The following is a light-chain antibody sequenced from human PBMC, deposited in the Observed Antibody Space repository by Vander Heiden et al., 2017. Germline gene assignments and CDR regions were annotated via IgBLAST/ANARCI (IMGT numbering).Light chain of an antibody. CDR3: QQDYSDLPT. V-gene: IGKV1-5*03. Sequence: DIQMTQSPSTLSASVGDRVPITCRASQSISPWLAWYQQTPGKATKLLIYKTSSVESGVPGRFRGSGSGTEFTLTISSLQPEDFATYYFQQDYSDLPTFGQGTKMDI. CDR1: QSISPW. CDR2: KTS. J-gene: IGKJ2*01.